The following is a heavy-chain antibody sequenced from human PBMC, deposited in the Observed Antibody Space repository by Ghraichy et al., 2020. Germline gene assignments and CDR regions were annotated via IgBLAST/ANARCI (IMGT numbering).Heavy chain of an antibody. CDR2: ISGSGGST. CDR1: GFTFSSYA. Sequence: GESLNISCAASGFTFSSYAMSWVRQAPGKGLEWVSAISGSGGSTYYADSVKGRFTISRDNSKNTLYLQMNSLRAEDTAVYYCAKLTMVRGVITYYYYGMDVWGQGTTVTVSS. V-gene: IGHV3-23*01. J-gene: IGHJ6*02. CDR3: AKLTMVRGVITYYYYGMDV. D-gene: IGHD3-10*01.